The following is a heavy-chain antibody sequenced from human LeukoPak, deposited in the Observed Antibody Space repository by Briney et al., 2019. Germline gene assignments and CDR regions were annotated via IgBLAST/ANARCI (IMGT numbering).Heavy chain of an antibody. J-gene: IGHJ4*02. D-gene: IGHD6-19*01. V-gene: IGHV3-9*01. CDR3: AKDIRGMGQWLGFDY. CDR2: ISWNSGSI. Sequence: PGRSLRLSCAASGFTFDDYAMHWVRQASGKGLEWVSGISWNSGSIGYADSVKGRFTISRDNAKNSLYLQMNSLRAEDTALYYCAKDIRGMGQWLGFDYWGQGTLVTVSS. CDR1: GFTFDDYA.